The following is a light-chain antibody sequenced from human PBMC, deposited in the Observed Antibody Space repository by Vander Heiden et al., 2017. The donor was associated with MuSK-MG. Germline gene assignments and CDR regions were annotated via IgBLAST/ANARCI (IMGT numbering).Light chain of an antibody. J-gene: IGKJ4*01. CDR3: RQRLEVPLT. CDR2: EVS. V-gene: IGKV2D-29*01. Sequence: DIAITQTPFSLSVTPGQPASISCTSSQSLLHSDGKTYLYSYLQKPGQTAQLLLYEVSNRFSGVPDTFSGSGSARAFTLKIIRMVAPDVGVSYCRQRLEVPLTFGGGTKVEIK. CDR1: QSLLHSDGKTY.